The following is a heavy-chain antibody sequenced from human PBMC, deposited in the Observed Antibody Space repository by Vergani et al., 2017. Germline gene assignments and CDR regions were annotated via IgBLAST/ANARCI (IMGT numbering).Heavy chain of an antibody. D-gene: IGHD3-10*01. J-gene: IGHJ4*02. V-gene: IGHV4-39*07. CDR2: IYTSGST. CDR3: ARGSARGVGVDY. CDR1: GGSISSSSYY. Sequence: QVQLQESGPGLVKPSETLSLTCTVSGGSISSSSYYWGWIRQPPGKGLEWIGSIYTSGSTNYNPSLKSRVTMSVDTSKNQFSLKLSSVTAADTAVYYCARGSARGVGVDYWGQGTLVTVSS.